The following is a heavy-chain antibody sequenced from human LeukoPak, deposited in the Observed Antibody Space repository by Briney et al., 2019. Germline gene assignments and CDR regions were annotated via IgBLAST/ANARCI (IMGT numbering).Heavy chain of an antibody. CDR2: ISGSGGST. Sequence: PGGSLRLSCAASGFTFSSYAMSWVRQAPGKGLEWVSAISGSGGSTYYADSVKGRFTISRDDSKNTLYLQMNSLRAEDTAVYYCARSGGYSSYYYYMDVWGKGTTVTVSS. CDR3: ARSGGYSSYYYYMDV. D-gene: IGHD5-18*01. V-gene: IGHV3-23*01. J-gene: IGHJ6*03. CDR1: GFTFSSYA.